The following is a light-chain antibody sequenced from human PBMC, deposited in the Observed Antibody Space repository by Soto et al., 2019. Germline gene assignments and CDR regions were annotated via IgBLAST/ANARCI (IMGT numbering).Light chain of an antibody. V-gene: IGKV1-16*02. CDR1: QGISTS. CDR2: GAS. J-gene: IGKJ5*01. Sequence: DIQMTQSPSSLSASVGDRVTVTCRASQGISTSVAWFQQKAGKAPVSLIYGASTLQSGVPSKFSGSGSGTDFTLSISSVPPEDFATYFCQQSYMDPITFGQGTRLEIK. CDR3: QQSYMDPIT.